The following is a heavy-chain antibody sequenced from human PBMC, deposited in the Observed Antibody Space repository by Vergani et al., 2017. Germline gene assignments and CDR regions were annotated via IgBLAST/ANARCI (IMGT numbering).Heavy chain of an antibody. J-gene: IGHJ1*01. CDR1: GGTFSSYA. D-gene: IGHD3-10*01. CDR2: INPNSGGT. CDR3: ARPYYYGSGSLLH. V-gene: IGHV1-2*02. Sequence: QVQLVQSGAEVKKPGSSVKVSCKASGGTFSSYAISWVRQAPGQGLEWMGWINPNSGGTNYAQKFQGRVTMTRDTSISTAYMELSRLRSDDTAVYYCARPYYYGSGSLLHWGQGTLVTVSS.